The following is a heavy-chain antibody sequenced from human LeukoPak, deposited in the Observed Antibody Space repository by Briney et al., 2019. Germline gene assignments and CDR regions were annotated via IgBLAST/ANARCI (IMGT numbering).Heavy chain of an antibody. D-gene: IGHD6-19*01. J-gene: IGHJ4*02. CDR2: IYHSGST. V-gene: IGHV4-4*02. CDR1: GGSISSSNW. Sequence: SETLSLTCAVSGGSISSSNWWSWVRQPPGKGLEWIGEIYHSGSTNYNPSLKSRVTMSVDKSKNQFSLKLSSVTAADTAVYYCARSDGSGWRSIDYWGQGTLVTVSS. CDR3: ARSDGSGWRSIDY.